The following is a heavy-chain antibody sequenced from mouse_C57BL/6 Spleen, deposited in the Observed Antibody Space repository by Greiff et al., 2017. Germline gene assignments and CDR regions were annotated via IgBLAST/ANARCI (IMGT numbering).Heavy chain of an antibody. CDR1: GYSITSGYY. J-gene: IGHJ2*01. V-gene: IGHV3-6*01. CDR3: ARVSSEYYFDY. Sequence: EVQRVESGPGLVKPSQSLSLTCSVTGYSITSGYYWNWIRQFPGNKLEWMGYISYDGSNNYNPSLKNRISITRDTSKNQFFLKLNSVTTEDTATYYCARVSSEYYFDYWGQGTTLTVSS. CDR2: ISYDGSN.